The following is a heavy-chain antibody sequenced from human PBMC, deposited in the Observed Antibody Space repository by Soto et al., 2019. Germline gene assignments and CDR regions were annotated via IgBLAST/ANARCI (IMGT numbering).Heavy chain of an antibody. D-gene: IGHD3-22*01. CDR2: IYYSGST. V-gene: IGHV4-31*03. Sequence: PSETLSLTCTVSGGSISSGGYYWSWIRQHPGKGLEWIGYIYYSGSTYYNPSLKSRVTISVDTSKDQFSLKLSSVTAADTAVYYCARESSGYYLYDYWGQGTLVTVSS. J-gene: IGHJ4*02. CDR1: GGSISSGGYY. CDR3: ARESSGYYLYDY.